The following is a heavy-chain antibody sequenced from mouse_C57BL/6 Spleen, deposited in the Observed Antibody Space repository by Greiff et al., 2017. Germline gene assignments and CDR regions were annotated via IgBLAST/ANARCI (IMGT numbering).Heavy chain of an antibody. CDR2: IYPGDGDT. D-gene: IGHD1-1*01. V-gene: IGHV1-80*01. CDR1: GYAFSSYW. CDR3: ARIPFMTTVVAVDYYAMDY. J-gene: IGHJ4*01. Sequence: VQLQQSGAELVKPGASVKISCKASGYAFSSYWMNWVKQRPGKGLEWIGQIYPGDGDTNYNGKFKGKATLTADKSSSTAYMQLSSLTSEDSAVYFCARIPFMTTVVAVDYYAMDYWGQGTSVTVSS.